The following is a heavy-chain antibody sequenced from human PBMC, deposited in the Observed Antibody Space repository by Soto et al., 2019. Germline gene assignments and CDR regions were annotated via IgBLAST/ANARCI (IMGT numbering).Heavy chain of an antibody. CDR1: GDTFSSYA. V-gene: IGHV1-69*05. CDR2: IIPIFGTA. D-gene: IGHD2-15*01. Sequence: SVKVSCKASGDTFSSYAISWVRQAPGQGLEWMGGIIPIFGTASYAQKFQGRVTITTNTSTSTAYMELSSLRSEDTAVYYCAREPVVVVVGLDYWGQGTLVTVSS. CDR3: AREPVVVVVGLDY. J-gene: IGHJ4*02.